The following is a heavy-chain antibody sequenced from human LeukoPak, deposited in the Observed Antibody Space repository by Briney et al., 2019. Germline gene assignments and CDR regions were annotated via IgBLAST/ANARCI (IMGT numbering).Heavy chain of an antibody. V-gene: IGHV4-59*01. Sequence: PSETLSLTCTVSGGSISSYYWSWIRQPPGKGLEWIGYIHYSGSTNYNPSLKSRVTISVDTSKNQFSLKLSSVTAADTAVYYCASQTTVTTNYYYYYGMDVWGQGTTVTVSS. CDR3: ASQTTVTTNYYYYYGMDV. J-gene: IGHJ6*02. CDR1: GGSISSYY. CDR2: IHYSGST. D-gene: IGHD4-17*01.